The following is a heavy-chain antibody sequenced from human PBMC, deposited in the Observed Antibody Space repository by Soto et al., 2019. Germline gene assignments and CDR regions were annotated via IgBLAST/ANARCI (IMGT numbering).Heavy chain of an antibody. CDR1: GFTFSSYA. V-gene: IGHV3-23*01. CDR3: AKVKRSSSFYYYYGMDV. Sequence: EVQLLESGGGLVQPGGSLRLSCAASGFTFSSYAMSWVRQAPGKGLEWVSASSGSGGSTYYADSVKGRFTISRDNSKNPLYLPMHSLRAEDTAVYYCAKVKRSSSFYYYYGMDVWGQGTTVTVSS. CDR2: SSGSGGST. D-gene: IGHD6-6*01. J-gene: IGHJ6*02.